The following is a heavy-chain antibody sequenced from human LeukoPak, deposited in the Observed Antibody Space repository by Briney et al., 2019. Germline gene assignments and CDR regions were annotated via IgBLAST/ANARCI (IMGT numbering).Heavy chain of an antibody. Sequence: SETLSLTCTVSGGSISSYYWSWIRQPPGKGLEWIGYIYYSGSTNYNPSLKSRVTISVDTSKNQFSLKLSSVTAADTAVYYCARADTIFGVVEAGDAFDIWGQGTMVTVSS. CDR1: GGSISSYY. V-gene: IGHV4-59*01. D-gene: IGHD3-3*01. CDR3: ARADTIFGVVEAGDAFDI. CDR2: IYYSGST. J-gene: IGHJ3*02.